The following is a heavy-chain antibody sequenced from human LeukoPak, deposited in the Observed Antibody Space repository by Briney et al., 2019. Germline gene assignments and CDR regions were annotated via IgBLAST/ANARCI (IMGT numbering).Heavy chain of an antibody. CDR3: ARHSMDNWFDP. V-gene: IGHV4-61*05. J-gene: IGHJ5*02. D-gene: IGHD3-3*02. Sequence: SETLSLTCTVSGGSISSSSYYWSWIRQPPGKGLEWIGYIYYSGSTNYNPSLKSRVTISVDTSKNQFSLKLSSVTAADTAVYYCARHSMDNWFDPWGQGTLVTVSS. CDR1: GGSISSSSYY. CDR2: IYYSGST.